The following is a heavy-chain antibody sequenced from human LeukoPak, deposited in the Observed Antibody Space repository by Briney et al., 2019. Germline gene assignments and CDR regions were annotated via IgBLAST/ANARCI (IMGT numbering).Heavy chain of an antibody. D-gene: IGHD3-10*01. CDR2: ISGDSYDT. Sequence: ASVKASCKASGYTFRNYGINWVRQAPGQGLEWMGWISGDSYDTKYEQKLQGRVTMTTDTSTNTAYMELRSLRSDDTAMYYCARNRTGTFDFWGQGTLVTVSS. CDR3: ARNRTGTFDF. J-gene: IGHJ4*02. V-gene: IGHV1-18*01. CDR1: GYTFRNYG.